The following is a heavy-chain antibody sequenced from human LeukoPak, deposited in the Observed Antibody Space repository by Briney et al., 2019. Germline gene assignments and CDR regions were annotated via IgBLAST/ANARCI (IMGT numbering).Heavy chain of an antibody. CDR2: IFPKTGAT. D-gene: IGHD3-22*01. CDR1: GYTFTDYH. J-gene: IGHJ4*02. V-gene: IGHV1-2*02. Sequence: ASVRVSCKAPGYTFTDYHIYWLRQAPGQGLEWMAWIFPKTGATTYAREFQGRVTLTSDTSIRTAYMDLRALTSDDTAVYFCARTGVGSGLTYWGQGTQVTVSS. CDR3: ARTGVGSGLTY.